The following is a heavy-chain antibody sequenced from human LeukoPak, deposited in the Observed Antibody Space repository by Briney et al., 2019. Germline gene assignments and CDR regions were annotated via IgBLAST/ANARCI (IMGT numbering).Heavy chain of an antibody. CDR1: GYTFTSYG. Sequence: ASVKVSCKASGYTFTSYGISWVRQAPGQGLEWMGWISAYNGNTNYAQKLQGRVTMTTDTSTSTAYMELRSLRSDDTAVYYCARDVAMDTAMVRTIYYFDFWGQGTRVTVSS. J-gene: IGHJ4*02. CDR2: ISAYNGNT. V-gene: IGHV1-18*01. D-gene: IGHD5-18*01. CDR3: ARDVAMDTAMVRTIYYFDF.